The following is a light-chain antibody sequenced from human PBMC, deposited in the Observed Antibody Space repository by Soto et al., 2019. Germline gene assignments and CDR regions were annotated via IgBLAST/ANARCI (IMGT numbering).Light chain of an antibody. CDR2: QTS. J-gene: IGKJ5*01. Sequence: IVLTQSPATLSSFPGDRATLSCRASQYINTRLAWYQHRPGQAPTLLIYQTSLRAAGIPARFSASGSGTDFTLTISSLEPEDFAIYYCQQRSNWPSISVGQGTRLEIK. CDR3: QQRSNWPSIS. V-gene: IGKV3-11*01. CDR1: QYINTR.